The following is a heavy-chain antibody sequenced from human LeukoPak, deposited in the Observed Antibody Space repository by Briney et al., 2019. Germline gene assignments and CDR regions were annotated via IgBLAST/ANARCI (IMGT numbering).Heavy chain of an antibody. CDR3: ARHLRSSWNYYYYYGMEV. D-gene: IGHD3-10*02. Sequence: SETLSLTCTVSGGSISSYYWSWIRQPPGKGLEWIGYIYYSGSTNYNPSLKSRVTISVDTSKNQFSLKLSSVTAADTAVYYCARHLRSSWNYYYYYGMEVWGQGTTVTVSS. CDR2: IYYSGST. J-gene: IGHJ6*02. V-gene: IGHV4-59*01. CDR1: GGSISSYY.